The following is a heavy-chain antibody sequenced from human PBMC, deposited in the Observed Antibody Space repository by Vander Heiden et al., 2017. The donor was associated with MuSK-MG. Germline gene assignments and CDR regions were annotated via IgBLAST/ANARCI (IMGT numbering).Heavy chain of an antibody. V-gene: IGHV3-33*01. CDR2: IWYDGSNK. CDR3: ARRYMRGAFDI. J-gene: IGHJ3*02. CDR1: GFTFSSYG. D-gene: IGHD1-26*01. Sequence: QVQLVESGGGVVQPGRSLRLSCAASGFTFSSYGMHWVRQAPGKGLEWVAVIWYDGSNKYYADSVKGRFTISRDNSKNTLYLQMNSLRAEDTAVYYCARRYMRGAFDIWGQGTMVTVSS.